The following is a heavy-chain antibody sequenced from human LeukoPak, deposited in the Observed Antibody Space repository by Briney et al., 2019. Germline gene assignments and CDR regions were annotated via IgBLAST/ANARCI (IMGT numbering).Heavy chain of an antibody. CDR2: FYYSAGT. J-gene: IGHJ4*02. D-gene: IGHD3-10*01. CDR1: GGSVSSGSYF. Sequence: SETLSLTCTVSGGSVSSGSYFWSWIRQPPGKGLEWIGYFYYSAGTNYNPSLKSRVTISLGTSKNQFSLKLSSVTAADTAVYYCASKIRDSEVDYWGQGTLVTVSS. CDR3: ASKIRDSEVDY. V-gene: IGHV4-61*01.